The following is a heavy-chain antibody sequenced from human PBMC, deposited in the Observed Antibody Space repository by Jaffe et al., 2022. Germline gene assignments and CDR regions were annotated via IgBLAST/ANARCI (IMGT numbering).Heavy chain of an antibody. J-gene: IGHJ3*02. V-gene: IGHV1-24*01. Sequence: QVQLVQSGAEVKKPGASVKVSCKVSGYTLTELSMHWVRQAPGKGLEWMGGFDPEDGETIYAQKFQGRVTMTEDTSTDTAYMELSSLRSEDTAVYYCATAHPRITIFGVVGDAFDIWGQGTMVTVSS. CDR2: FDPEDGET. CDR3: ATAHPRITIFGVVGDAFDI. CDR1: GYTLTELS. D-gene: IGHD3-3*01.